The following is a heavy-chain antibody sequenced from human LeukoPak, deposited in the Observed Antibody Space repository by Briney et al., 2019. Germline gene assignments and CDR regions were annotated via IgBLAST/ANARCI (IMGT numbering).Heavy chain of an antibody. CDR2: TYCRSKCYN. Sequence: SQTLSLTCAISGGTVSSNSAAWHWIRQSPSRGLEWLGRTYCRSKCYNDYAVSVKSRITINPDTSKNQFSLQLNSVTPEDTALYYCARETLYGQIDYWGQGTLVTVSS. J-gene: IGHJ4*02. CDR1: GGTVSSNSAA. D-gene: IGHD3-10*01. V-gene: IGHV6-1*01. CDR3: ARETLYGQIDY.